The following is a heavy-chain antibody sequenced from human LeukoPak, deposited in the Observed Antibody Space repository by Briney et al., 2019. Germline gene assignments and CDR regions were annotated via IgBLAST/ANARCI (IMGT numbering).Heavy chain of an antibody. V-gene: IGHV3-30*03. D-gene: IGHD6-6*01. CDR2: IAYDGGNI. CDR1: GFTFSHYP. Sequence: GGSLRLSCATSGFTFSHYPMHWVRQAPGKGLEWVAVIAYDGGNIFYAPSVRGRFTISRDNSRGTLSLQMNSLKVEDTALYYCVRDPSARFYFDYWGQGTLVTVSS. J-gene: IGHJ4*02. CDR3: VRDPSARFYFDY.